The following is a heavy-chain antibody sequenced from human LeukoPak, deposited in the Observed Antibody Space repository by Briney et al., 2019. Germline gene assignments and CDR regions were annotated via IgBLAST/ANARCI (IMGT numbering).Heavy chain of an antibody. CDR2: IYYSGST. CDR3: ARKSYYYGSGSYYSPRDYYYYMDV. CDR1: GGSISSYY. J-gene: IGHJ6*03. Sequence: SETLSLTCTVSGGSISSYYWSWIRQPPGEGLEWIGYIYYSGSTNYNTSLKSRVTISVDTSKNQFSLKLRSVTAADTAVYYCARKSYYYGSGSYYSPRDYYYYMDVWGKGTTVTVSS. D-gene: IGHD3-10*01. V-gene: IGHV4-59*01.